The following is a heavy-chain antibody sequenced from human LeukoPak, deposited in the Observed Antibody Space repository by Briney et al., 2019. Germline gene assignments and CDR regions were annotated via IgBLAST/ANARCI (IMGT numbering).Heavy chain of an antibody. V-gene: IGHV2-70*13. CDR3: ARTGPVPALYYFDY. Sequence: SGPALVKPTQTLTLTCTFSGSSLSTSGVCVSWIRQPPGKALEWLALIDWDDEKFYRTSLKTRLTISKDTSKNQVVLTVTNMDPVDTATYYCARTGPVPALYYFDYWGQGTLVTVSS. CDR1: GSSLSTSGVC. CDR2: IDWDDEK. J-gene: IGHJ4*02. D-gene: IGHD6-6*01.